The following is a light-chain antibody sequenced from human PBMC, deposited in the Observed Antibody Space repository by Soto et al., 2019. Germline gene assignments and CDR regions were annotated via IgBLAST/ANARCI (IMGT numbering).Light chain of an antibody. CDR3: SSYTITNSWV. V-gene: IGLV1-40*01. J-gene: IGLJ3*02. CDR2: EVG. Sequence: QSVLTQPPSVSGVPGQRVTISCTGNNSNLGAGYDVHWYQHYPGTAPKLMIYEVGNRPSGVSDRFSASKSGNTASLIISGLQPEDEADYYCSSYTITNSWVFGGGTKLTVL. CDR1: NSNLGAGYD.